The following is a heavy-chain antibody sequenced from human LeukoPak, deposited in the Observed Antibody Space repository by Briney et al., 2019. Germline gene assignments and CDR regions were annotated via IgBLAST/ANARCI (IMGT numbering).Heavy chain of an antibody. J-gene: IGHJ6*02. D-gene: IGHD3-10*01. Sequence: GASVKVSCKASGYTFTSYDINWVRQATGQGLEWMGWMNPNSGNTGYAQKFQGRVTMTRNTSISTAHMELSSLRSEDTAVYYCARAATMVRGVIRYYYYYGMDVWGQGTTVTVSS. CDR2: MNPNSGNT. CDR3: ARAATMVRGVIRYYYYYGMDV. V-gene: IGHV1-8*01. CDR1: GYTFTSYD.